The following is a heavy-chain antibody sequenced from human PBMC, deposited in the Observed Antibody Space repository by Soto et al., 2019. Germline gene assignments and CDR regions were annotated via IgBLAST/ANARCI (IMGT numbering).Heavy chain of an antibody. Sequence: SETLSLTCTVSGGSISSSGYYWGWIRQPPGKGLEWIGNIYYSGSTNYNPSLKSRVTISVDTSKNQFSLKLSSVTAADTAVYYCARQKYDFWSGYSDYWGQGTLVTVSS. CDR1: GGSISSSGYY. CDR3: ARQKYDFWSGYSDY. V-gene: IGHV4-39*01. J-gene: IGHJ4*02. CDR2: IYYSGST. D-gene: IGHD3-3*01.